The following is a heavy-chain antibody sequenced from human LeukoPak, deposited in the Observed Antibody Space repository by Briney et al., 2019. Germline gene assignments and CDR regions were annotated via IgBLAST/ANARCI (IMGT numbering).Heavy chain of an antibody. CDR3: ANLGYSD. V-gene: IGHV3-7*01. CDR1: GFTVSGYE. D-gene: IGHD5-12*01. CDR2: IKDDGSDR. Sequence: GGSLRLSCAASGFTVSGYEMNWVRQAPGKGLEWVATIKDDGSDRYYVDSVKGRFTISRDNAKKSLYLQMNSLRVEDTAVYYCANLGYSDGGQGTLVTVSS. J-gene: IGHJ4*02.